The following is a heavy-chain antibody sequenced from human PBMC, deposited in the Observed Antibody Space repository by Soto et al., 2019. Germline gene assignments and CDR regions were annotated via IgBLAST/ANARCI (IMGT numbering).Heavy chain of an antibody. CDR3: AAGDSSDTGEH. J-gene: IGHJ1*01. V-gene: IGHV1-69*01. CDR1: GDTLSTHG. CDR2: TIPIIGTT. D-gene: IGHD5-18*01. Sequence: QVQLVQSGAEVKKPGSSVKVSCKASGDTLSTHGISWVRQAPGQGLEWMGGTIPIIGTTDYAEKFQGRVMITADESTTTSYMELSSVRPDDTAVYDCAAGDSSDTGEHWGQGTLVTVSS.